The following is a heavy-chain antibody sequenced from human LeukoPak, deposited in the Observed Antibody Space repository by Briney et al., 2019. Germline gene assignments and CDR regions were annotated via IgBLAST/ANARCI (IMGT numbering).Heavy chain of an antibody. J-gene: IGHJ6*03. CDR3: ARSRNWGYYSYYYMDV. D-gene: IGHD7-27*01. CDR2: INHSGST. Sequence: SETLSLTCAVYGGSFSGYYWSWIRQPPGKGLEWIGEINHSGSTNYNPSLKSRVTISVDTSKNQFSLKLSSVTAADTAVYYCARSRNWGYYSYYYMDVWGKGTTVTVSS. CDR1: GGSFSGYY. V-gene: IGHV4-34*01.